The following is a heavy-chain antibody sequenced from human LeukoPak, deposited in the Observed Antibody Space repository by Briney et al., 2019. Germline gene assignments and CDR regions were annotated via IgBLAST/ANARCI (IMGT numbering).Heavy chain of an antibody. CDR3: AKEADTIIVLKRYLDY. Sequence: GGSLRLSCAASGFTFSSYSMNWVRQAPGKGLEWVSAISGSGGGTYYSDSVKGRFTISRDNSENTLYLQMNSLRAEDTAVYYCAKEADTIIVLKRYLDYWGQGTLVTVSS. CDR2: ISGSGGGT. CDR1: GFTFSSYS. V-gene: IGHV3-23*01. J-gene: IGHJ4*02. D-gene: IGHD3-22*01.